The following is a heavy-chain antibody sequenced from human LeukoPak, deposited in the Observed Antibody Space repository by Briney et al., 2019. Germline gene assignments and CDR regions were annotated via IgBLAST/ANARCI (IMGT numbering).Heavy chain of an antibody. Sequence: GSLRLSCAVSGFTFNDYAMNWIRQAPGKGLEWVSFISGDGGSTYYADSAKGRFTISRDNSRNSLYLQMTGLRLGDTALYYCATDCSGNRCYSLWGQGTLVTVSS. J-gene: IGHJ4*02. CDR1: GFTFNDYA. V-gene: IGHV3-43*02. D-gene: IGHD2-15*01. CDR3: ATDCSGNRCYSL. CDR2: ISGDGGST.